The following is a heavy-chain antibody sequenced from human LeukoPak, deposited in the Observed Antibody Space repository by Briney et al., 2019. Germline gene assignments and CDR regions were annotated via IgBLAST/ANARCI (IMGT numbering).Heavy chain of an antibody. CDR1: GFTVSSNY. CDR3: AREYSSGWYYFDY. D-gene: IGHD6-19*01. Sequence: GGSLRRSCAASGFTVSSNYMSWVRQAPGKGLEGVSVIYSGGSTYYADSVKGRFTISRHNSKNTLYLQMNSLRAEDTAVYYCAREYSSGWYYFDYWGQGTLVTVSS. V-gene: IGHV3-53*04. CDR2: IYSGGST. J-gene: IGHJ4*02.